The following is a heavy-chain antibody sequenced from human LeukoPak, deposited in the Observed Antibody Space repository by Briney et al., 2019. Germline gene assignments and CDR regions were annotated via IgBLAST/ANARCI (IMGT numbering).Heavy chain of an antibody. Sequence: SGPTLVNPTQTLTLTCTFSGFSLSTSGVGVGWIRQPPGKALEWLALIYGDDDKRYRLSLKSRLTITKDTSKNQVVLTMTNMDPVDTATYHCAHKREQHLYLDYWGQGTLVTVSS. J-gene: IGHJ4*02. CDR3: AHKREQHLYLDY. D-gene: IGHD6-13*01. CDR1: GFSLSTSGVG. V-gene: IGHV2-5*02. CDR2: IYGDDDK.